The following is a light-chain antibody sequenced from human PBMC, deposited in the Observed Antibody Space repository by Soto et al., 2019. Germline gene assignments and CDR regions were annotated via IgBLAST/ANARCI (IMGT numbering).Light chain of an antibody. Sequence: QLVLTQSPSASASLGASVKLTCTLSSGHSSYAIAWHQQQPEKGPRFLMKVNSDGSHTKGDGIPDRFSGSSSGTERSLTITSLQSEDEADYYCQTWGAGIRVFGGGTKLTV. CDR2: VNSDGSH. CDR3: QTWGAGIRV. V-gene: IGLV4-69*01. J-gene: IGLJ2*01. CDR1: SGHSSYA.